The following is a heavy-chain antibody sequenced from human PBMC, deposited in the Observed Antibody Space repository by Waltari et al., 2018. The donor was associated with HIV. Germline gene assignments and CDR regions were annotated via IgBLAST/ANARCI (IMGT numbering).Heavy chain of an antibody. Sequence: EVQLVESGGGLVQPGGSLRLSCAASGFTFRNYWMSWVRQAPGKGLEWVANIKKDGSEKDYVDSVKGRFTISRDNAKNSLYLQMNSLRAEDTAVYYCARVSGGGFDYWGQGTLVTVSS. D-gene: IGHD3-16*01. CDR2: IKKDGSEK. J-gene: IGHJ4*02. V-gene: IGHV3-7*01. CDR3: ARVSGGGFDY. CDR1: GFTFRNYW.